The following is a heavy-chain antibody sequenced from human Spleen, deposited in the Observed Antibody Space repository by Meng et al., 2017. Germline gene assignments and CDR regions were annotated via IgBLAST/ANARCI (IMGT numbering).Heavy chain of an antibody. V-gene: IGHV4-39*07. CDR1: GDSISSRSNY. J-gene: IGHJ4*02. D-gene: IGHD3-22*01. Sequence: SETLSLTCTVSGDSISSRSNYWGWIRRPPGKGLEWIGIIYYSGSTYYNPSLKSRVTISVDTSKNQFSLKLSSVTAADTAVYYCARVSDSSGYYYDDYWGQGTLVTVSS. CDR2: IYYSGST. CDR3: ARVSDSSGYYYDDY.